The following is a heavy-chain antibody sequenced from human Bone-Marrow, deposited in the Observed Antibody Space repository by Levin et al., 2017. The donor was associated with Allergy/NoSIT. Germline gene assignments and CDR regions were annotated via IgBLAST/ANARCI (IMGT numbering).Heavy chain of an antibody. Sequence: GGSLRLSCAASGFAFSSYNMNWVRQAPGKGLEWVSFITGSSAYEYYADSVKGRFTISRDNAKNSLYLQMNSLRAEDTAIYYCATDPGYCSGAACDGGYFQHWGQGTLVTVSS. CDR2: ITGSSAYE. D-gene: IGHD2-15*01. CDR3: ATDPGYCSGAACDGGYFQH. CDR1: GFAFSSYN. V-gene: IGHV3-21*04. J-gene: IGHJ1*01.